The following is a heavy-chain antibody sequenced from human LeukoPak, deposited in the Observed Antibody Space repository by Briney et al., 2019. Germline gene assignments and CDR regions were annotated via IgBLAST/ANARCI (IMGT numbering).Heavy chain of an antibody. CDR3: AKDQWRL. D-gene: IGHD6-19*01. V-gene: IGHV3-23*01. J-gene: IGHJ4*02. CDR2: ISGSGDST. CDR1: GFTFSSDA. Sequence: GGSLRLSCAASGFTFSSDAMSWVRHAPGKGLEWVSAISGSGDSTYYADSVKGRFTISRDNSKNTLYLQMNSLSAEDTAVYYCAKDQWRLWGKGALVTVST.